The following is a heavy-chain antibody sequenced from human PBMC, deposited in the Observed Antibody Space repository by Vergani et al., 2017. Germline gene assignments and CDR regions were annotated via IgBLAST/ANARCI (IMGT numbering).Heavy chain of an antibody. CDR1: GGSITSSSYY. V-gene: IGHV4-39*01. D-gene: IGHD2-21*02. Sequence: QLHLQESGPGLVKPSETLSLTCTVSGGSITSSSYYWGWIRQPPGKGLEWIGNIYYSVINYYSPSLKSRVTLSADTSMNQFSLKLNSVTAADTAVYYCAVWVPAIEGFEWWGQGTLVTVSS. J-gene: IGHJ4*02. CDR3: AVWVPAIEGFEW. CDR2: IYYSVIN.